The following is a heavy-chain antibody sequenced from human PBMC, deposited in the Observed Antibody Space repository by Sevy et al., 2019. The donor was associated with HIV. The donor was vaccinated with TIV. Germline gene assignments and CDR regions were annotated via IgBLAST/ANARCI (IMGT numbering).Heavy chain of an antibody. V-gene: IGHV3-23*01. D-gene: IGHD3-22*01. CDR3: AKEGGGYNYDSSGLLDN. Sequence: GGSLRLSCAASGFTFRTYAMTWVRQAPGKGLDWVSAISGSGASTYYADSVKGRFTISRDNSKNTLYLQMNSLRAEDTAVYYCAKEGGGYNYDSSGLLDNLGQGTLVTVSS. J-gene: IGHJ4*02. CDR1: GFTFRTYA. CDR2: ISGSGAST.